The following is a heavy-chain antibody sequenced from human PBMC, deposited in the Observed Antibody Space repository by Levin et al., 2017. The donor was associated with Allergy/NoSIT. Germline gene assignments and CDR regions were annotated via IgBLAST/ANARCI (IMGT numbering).Heavy chain of an antibody. Sequence: SLLLSFSSSVFPFLRSALSWVRQGPGKGLEWVSGISDGGGGTYYADSVKGRFTISRANSKNTLYLQMNSLRAEDTAIYYCAKVATQWLYDGFDIWGQGTMVTVSS. J-gene: IGHJ3*02. CDR2: ISDGGGGT. CDR3: AKVATQWLYDGFDI. CDR1: VFPFLRSA. D-gene: IGHD5-12*01. V-gene: IGHV3-23*01.